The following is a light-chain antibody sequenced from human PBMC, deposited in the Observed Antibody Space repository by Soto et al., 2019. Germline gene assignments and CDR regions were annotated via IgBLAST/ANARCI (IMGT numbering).Light chain of an antibody. Sequence: EIVMTQSPATLSVSPGERVTLSCRASQSVSRFLAWYQQRPGQAPRLLIYDTSTRATGVPARFSGSGSGTEFSLTISSLQSEDFAVYYCQQYDNWSPCTFGQGTKVEVK. CDR2: DTS. V-gene: IGKV3-15*01. J-gene: IGKJ2*02. CDR1: QSVSRF. CDR3: QQYDNWSPCT.